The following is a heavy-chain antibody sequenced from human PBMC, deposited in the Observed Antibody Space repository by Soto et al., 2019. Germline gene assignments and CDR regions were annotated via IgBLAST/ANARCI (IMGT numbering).Heavy chain of an antibody. J-gene: IGHJ3*01. CDR2: ISYDGNNK. Sequence: GSLRLSCEASGFIFSDFGMHWVRQAPGKGLEWVAVISYDGNNKYYAQSVKGRFAISRDNSKNTLSLNMDSLRPEDTAVYHCVKGDLDTAVVNSPDAFDFWGPGTMVTVSS. D-gene: IGHD5-18*01. V-gene: IGHV3-30*18. CDR1: GFIFSDFG. CDR3: VKGDLDTAVVNSPDAFDF.